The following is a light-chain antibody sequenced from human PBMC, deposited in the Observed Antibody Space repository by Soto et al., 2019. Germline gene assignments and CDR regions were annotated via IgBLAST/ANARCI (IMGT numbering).Light chain of an antibody. J-gene: IGKJ4*01. CDR1: QSISSS. CDR2: AAS. CDR3: QQRTIWPT. Sequence: DIEMTQSPSSLSASVGETITITCRASQSISSSLNWFQHSPGQPPKLLLFAASNLHAGVPPRFSGSGSGTSFSLTIRSLQPEDFAVYYCQQRTIWPTFGGGTKVEIK. V-gene: IGKV1-39*01.